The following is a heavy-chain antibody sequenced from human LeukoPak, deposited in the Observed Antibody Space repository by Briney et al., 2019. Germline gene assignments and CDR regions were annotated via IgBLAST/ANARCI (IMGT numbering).Heavy chain of an antibody. J-gene: IGHJ4*02. CDR2: ISGSGGST. Sequence: GRSLRLSCAASGFTFSSYGMHWVRQAPGKGLEWVSSISGSGGSTDYADSVKGRFTISRDNSKTTLYLQMNSLRAEDTAVYFCAKGIQQLDNSDYWGQGTLVTVSS. V-gene: IGHV3-23*01. D-gene: IGHD6-13*01. CDR1: GFTFSSYG. CDR3: AKGIQQLDNSDY.